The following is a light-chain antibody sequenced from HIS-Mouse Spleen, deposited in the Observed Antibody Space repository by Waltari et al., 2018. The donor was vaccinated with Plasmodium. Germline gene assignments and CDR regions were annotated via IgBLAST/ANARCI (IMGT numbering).Light chain of an antibody. CDR2: DAS. V-gene: IGKV1-33*01. CDR1: QDISNY. J-gene: IGKJ3*01. CDR3: HHYVNLPPLFT. Sequence: DIQMTQSPSSLSASVGDRVTITCQASQDISNYLNWYQRKPGKAPKPLIYDASNWKTGVPSGSSEVGSGKNFTFTIGALRPKIIATYYCHHYVNLPPLFTSAPGPKWISN.